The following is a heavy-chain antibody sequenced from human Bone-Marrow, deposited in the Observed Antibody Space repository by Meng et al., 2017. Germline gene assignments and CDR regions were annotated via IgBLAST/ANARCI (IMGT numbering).Heavy chain of an antibody. V-gene: IGHV3-15*01. D-gene: IGHD5-12*01. Sequence: VQLGWSGGGPFQPGTSVRLSCEVSGFTFSNAYMTWVRQVPGKRLEWVGRIKSKPDGETIDYAAPVKGRFTISRDDSKNTVYLQMNSLKTEDTAVYYCSGHIDYWGQGTLVTVSS. CDR1: GFTFSNAY. CDR2: IKSKPDGETI. CDR3: SGHIDY. J-gene: IGHJ4*02.